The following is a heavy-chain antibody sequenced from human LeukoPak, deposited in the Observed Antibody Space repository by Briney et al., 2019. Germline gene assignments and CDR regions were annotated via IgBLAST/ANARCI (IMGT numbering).Heavy chain of an antibody. Sequence: SETLSLTCTVSGGSISSYYWSWIRQPPGKGLEWIGYIYYSGNTNYNPSLKSRVTISIDTSKNQFSLKPSSVTAADTAVYYCAGYCSSTSCYRGTFDYWGQGTLVTVSS. V-gene: IGHV4-59*01. CDR2: IYYSGNT. CDR3: AGYCSSTSCYRGTFDY. D-gene: IGHD2-2*02. CDR1: GGSISSYY. J-gene: IGHJ4*02.